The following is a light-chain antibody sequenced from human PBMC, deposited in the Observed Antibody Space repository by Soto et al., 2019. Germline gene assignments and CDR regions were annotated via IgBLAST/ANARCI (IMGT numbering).Light chain of an antibody. J-gene: IGKJ4*01. V-gene: IGKV1-39*01. CDR3: QQSYGIPVT. CDR1: ETISAL. CDR2: DAS. Sequence: DIPMTQSPSSLSASVGDRVTITCRASETISALVNWYEQKPGKAPKLLIHDASSLQSGVPSRFSGSGSGTDFTLTISSLQPEDFATYYCQQSYGIPVTFGGGTKVEMK.